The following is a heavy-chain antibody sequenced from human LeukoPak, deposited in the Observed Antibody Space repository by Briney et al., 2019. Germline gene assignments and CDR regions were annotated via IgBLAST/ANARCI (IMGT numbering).Heavy chain of an antibody. J-gene: IGHJ4*02. CDR2: ISYDGSNK. Sequence: GGSLRLSCAASGFTFSSYGMHWVCQAPGKGLEWVAVISYDGSNKYYADSVKGRFTISRDNSKNTLYLQMNSLRAEDTAVYYCAKDRGSGWAYDYWGQGTLVTVSS. D-gene: IGHD6-19*01. V-gene: IGHV3-30*18. CDR3: AKDRGSGWAYDY. CDR1: GFTFSSYG.